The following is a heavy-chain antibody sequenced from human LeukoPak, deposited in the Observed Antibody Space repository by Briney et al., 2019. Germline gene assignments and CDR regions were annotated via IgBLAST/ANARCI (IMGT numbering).Heavy chain of an antibody. J-gene: IGHJ4*02. D-gene: IGHD6-19*01. CDR2: ISSSGSTI. CDR3: ARGQWLWPQYYFDY. V-gene: IGHV3-11*04. CDR1: GFTFSDYY. Sequence: GGSLRLSCAASGFTFSDYYMSWIRQAPGKGLEWVSYISSSGSTIYYADSVKGRFTFSRDNAKNSLYLQMNSLRAEDTAVYYCARGQWLWPQYYFDYWGQGTLVTVSS.